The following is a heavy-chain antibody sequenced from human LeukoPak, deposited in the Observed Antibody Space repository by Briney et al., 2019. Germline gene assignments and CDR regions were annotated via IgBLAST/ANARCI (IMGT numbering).Heavy chain of an antibody. J-gene: IGHJ4*02. CDR1: GINFNDAW. D-gene: IGHD3-9*01. CDR2: IKSKIDGATT. CDR3: TTLYFGSGHDY. Sequence: GGSLRLSCAVSGINFNDAWMSWARQAPGKGLEWVGRIKSKIDGATTDYAAPVKGRFTISRDDSKNTLYLQMNSLKAEDTAVYFCTTLYFGSGHDYWGQGTLVTVSS. V-gene: IGHV3-15*01.